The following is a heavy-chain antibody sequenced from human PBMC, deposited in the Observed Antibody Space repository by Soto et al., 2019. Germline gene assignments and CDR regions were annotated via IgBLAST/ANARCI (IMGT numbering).Heavy chain of an antibody. CDR3: ARFLTITVTSYYYYYYGMDV. D-gene: IGHD4-17*01. V-gene: IGHV5-51*01. CDR1: GYSFTSYW. CDR2: IYPGDSDT. J-gene: IGHJ6*02. Sequence: GESLKISCKGSGYSFTSYWIGWVRQMPGKGLEWMGIIYPGDSDTRYSPSFQGQVTISADKSISTAYLQWSSLKASDTAMYYCARFLTITVTSYYYYYYGMDVWGQGTTVTASS.